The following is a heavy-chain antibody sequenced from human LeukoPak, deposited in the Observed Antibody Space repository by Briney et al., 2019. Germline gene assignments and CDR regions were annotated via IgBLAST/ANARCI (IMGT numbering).Heavy chain of an antibody. CDR3: AKGLATAGTGFDY. V-gene: IGHV3-21*04. J-gene: IGHJ4*02. Sequence: PGGSLRLSCAASGFTFNTYNMNWVRQAPGKGLEWVSSISSSSSSYIYYADSVKGRFTISRDNAKNSLYLQMNSLRAEDTAVYYCAKGLATAGTGFDYWGQGTLVAVSS. D-gene: IGHD6-13*01. CDR2: ISSSSSSYI. CDR1: GFTFNTYN.